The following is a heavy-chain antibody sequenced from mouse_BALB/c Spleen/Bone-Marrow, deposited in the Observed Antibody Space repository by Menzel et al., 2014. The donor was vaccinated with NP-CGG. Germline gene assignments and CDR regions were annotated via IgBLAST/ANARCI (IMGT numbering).Heavy chain of an antibody. Sequence: VQVVESGPELVKPGASVKISCKASGYTFTDYYINWVKQKPGQGLEWIGWIYPGSGNTKYNEKFKGKATLTVDTSSGTAYMQPSSLTSEDTAVYFCARSGNWCWFAYWGQGTLVTVSA. CDR1: GYTFTDYY. J-gene: IGHJ3*01. CDR3: ARSGNWCWFAY. CDR2: IYPGSGNT. D-gene: IGHD4-1*01. V-gene: IGHV1-84*02.